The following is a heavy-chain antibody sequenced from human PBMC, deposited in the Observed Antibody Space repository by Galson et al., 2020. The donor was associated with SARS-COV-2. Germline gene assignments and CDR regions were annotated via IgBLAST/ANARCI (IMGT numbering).Heavy chain of an antibody. J-gene: IGHJ4*02. CDR1: GYTLTELS. V-gene: IGHV1-24*01. CDR3: ACRFGGGFMVRGVILDY. D-gene: IGHD3-10*01. Sequence: GESLKISCKVSGYTLTELSIHWVRQAPGRGLEWMGGFDPENGETFYAQKFQGRVTMTEDTSSDTAYMELSSVRSDDTALYYCACRFGGGFMVRGVILDYWGQGTLVTVSS. CDR2: FDPENGET.